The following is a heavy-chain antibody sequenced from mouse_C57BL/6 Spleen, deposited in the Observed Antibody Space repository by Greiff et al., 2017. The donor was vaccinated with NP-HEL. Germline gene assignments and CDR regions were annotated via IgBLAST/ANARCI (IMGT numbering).Heavy chain of an antibody. D-gene: IGHD2-2*01. CDR1: GFSLSTFGMG. CDR3: ARPIYYGYDGWFAY. J-gene: IGHJ3*01. V-gene: IGHV8-8*01. Sequence: QVQLKESGPGILQPSQTLSLTCSFSGFSLSTFGMGVGWIRQPSGKGLEWLAHIWWDDDKYYNPALKSRLTISKDTSKNQVFLKIANVDTADTATYYCARPIYYGYDGWFAYWGQGTLVTVSA. CDR2: IWWDDDK.